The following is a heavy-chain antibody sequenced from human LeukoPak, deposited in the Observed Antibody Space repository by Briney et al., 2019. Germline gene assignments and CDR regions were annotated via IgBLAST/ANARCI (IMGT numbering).Heavy chain of an antibody. D-gene: IGHD6-19*01. CDR1: GYTFTSYG. V-gene: IGHV1-18*01. CDR3: ASRTPIAVAGTVDY. CDR2: ISAYNGNT. Sequence: ASVKVSCKASGYTFTSYGISWVRQAPGQGLEWMGWISAYNGNTNYAQKLQGRVTMTTDTSTSTAYMELRSLRSEDTAVYYCASRTPIAVAGTVDYWGQGTLVTVSS. J-gene: IGHJ4*02.